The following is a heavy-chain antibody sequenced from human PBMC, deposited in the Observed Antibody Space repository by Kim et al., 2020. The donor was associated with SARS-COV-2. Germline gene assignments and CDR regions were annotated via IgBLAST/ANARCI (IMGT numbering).Heavy chain of an antibody. J-gene: IGHJ5*02. V-gene: IGHV3-30*07. D-gene: IGHD3-10*01. CDR3: AREVTMVRGVIGRFDP. Sequence: VKGRFTISRDNSKNTLYLQMNSLRAEDTAVYYCAREVTMVRGVIGRFDPWGQGTLVTVSS.